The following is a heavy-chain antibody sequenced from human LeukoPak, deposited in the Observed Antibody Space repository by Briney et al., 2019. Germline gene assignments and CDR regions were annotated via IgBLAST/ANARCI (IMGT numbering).Heavy chain of an antibody. CDR2: IYYTGST. CDR1: GSSISNYY. V-gene: IGHV4-59*08. D-gene: IGHD6-13*01. Sequence: PSETLSLTCTVSGSSISNYYWSWIRQPPEKGLEWIGYIYYTGSTNYNPSLKSRVTISVDTSKDQFSLKLTSVTAADTAVYYCARPPGIAAAWFDPWGQGTLVTVSS. CDR3: ARPPGIAAAWFDP. J-gene: IGHJ5*02.